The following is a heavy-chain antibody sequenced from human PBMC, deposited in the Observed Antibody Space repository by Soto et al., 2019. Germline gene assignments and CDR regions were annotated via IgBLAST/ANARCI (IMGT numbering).Heavy chain of an antibody. CDR3: ARGITMDKDWFDP. D-gene: IGHD3-10*01. V-gene: IGHV4-30-4*01. CDR2: IYYSGST. J-gene: IGHJ5*02. CDR1: GGSISSGDYY. Sequence: PSETLSLTCTVSGGSISSGDYYWSWIRQPPGKGLEWIGYIYYSGSTYYNPSLKSRVTISVDTSKNQFSLKLSSVTAADTAVYYCARGITMDKDWFDPWGQGTLVTVSS.